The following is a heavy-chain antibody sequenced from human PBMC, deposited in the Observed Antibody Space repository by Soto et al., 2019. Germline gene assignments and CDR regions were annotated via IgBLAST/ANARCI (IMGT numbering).Heavy chain of an antibody. V-gene: IGHV5-51*01. CDR1: GYSFTNYW. D-gene: IGHD6-13*01. Sequence: PGESLKISCQGSGYSFTNYWVGWVRQIPGRGLEWMGIIHPGDSDTRYSPFFQGQVTISADKSISTAYLQWSSLKASDTAMYYCARHGWIATAGKGRGNWFDPWGQGTLVTVSS. J-gene: IGHJ5*02. CDR3: ARHGWIATAGKGRGNWFDP. CDR2: IHPGDSDT.